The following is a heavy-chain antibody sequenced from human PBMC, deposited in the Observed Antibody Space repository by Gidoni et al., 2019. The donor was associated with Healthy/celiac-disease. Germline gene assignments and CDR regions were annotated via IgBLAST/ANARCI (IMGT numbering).Heavy chain of an antibody. D-gene: IGHD3-22*01. CDR2: IWYDGSNK. J-gene: IGHJ6*02. CDR1: GFTFSSYG. CDR3: ARAGDSSGYYTAHYYYGMDV. V-gene: IGHV3-33*01. Sequence: QVPLVESGGGVVQPGRSLRLSCAASGFTFSSYGMHWVRQAPGKGLEWVAVIWYDGSNKYYADSVKGRFTISRDNSKNTLYLQMNSLRAEDTAVYYCARAGDSSGYYTAHYYYGMDVWGQGTTVTVSS.